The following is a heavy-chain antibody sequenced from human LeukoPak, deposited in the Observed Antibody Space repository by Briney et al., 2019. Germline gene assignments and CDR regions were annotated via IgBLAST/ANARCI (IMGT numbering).Heavy chain of an antibody. CDR2: INPSGGST. CDR1: GYTFTSYY. CDR3: ARAFRVTMILLYY. V-gene: IGHV1-46*01. D-gene: IGHD3-22*01. Sequence: GASVKVSCKASGYTFTSYYMHWVRQPPGQGLEWMGIINPSGGSTSYAQKFQGRVTMTRDMSTSTVYMELSSLRSEDTAVYYCARAFRVTMILLYYWGQGTLVTVSS. J-gene: IGHJ4*02.